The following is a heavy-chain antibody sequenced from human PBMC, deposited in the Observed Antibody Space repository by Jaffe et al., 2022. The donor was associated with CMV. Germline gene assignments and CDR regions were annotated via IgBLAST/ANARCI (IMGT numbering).Heavy chain of an antibody. CDR2: INHSGST. CDR1: GGSFSGYY. Sequence: QVQLQQWGAGLLKPSETLSLTCAVYGGSFSGYYWSWIRQPPGKGLEWIGEINHSGSTNYNPSLKSRVTISVDTSKNQFSLKLSSVTAADTAVYYCARGHHSSRELDYWGQGTLVTVSS. CDR3: ARGHHSSRELDY. V-gene: IGHV4-34*01. D-gene: IGHD6-13*01. J-gene: IGHJ4*02.